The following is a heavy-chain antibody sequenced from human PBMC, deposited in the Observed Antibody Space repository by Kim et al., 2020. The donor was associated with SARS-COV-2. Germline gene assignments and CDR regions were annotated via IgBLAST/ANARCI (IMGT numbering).Heavy chain of an antibody. Sequence: SETLSLTCTVSGGSVSSGSYYWSWIRQPPGKGLEWIGYIYYSGSTNYNPSLKSRVTISVDTSKNQFSLKLSSVTAADTAVYYCARHSSGWLPSYNWFDPWGQGTLVTVSS. CDR2: IYYSGST. CDR1: GGSVSSGSYY. V-gene: IGHV4-61*01. CDR3: ARHSSGWLPSYNWFDP. J-gene: IGHJ5*02. D-gene: IGHD6-19*01.